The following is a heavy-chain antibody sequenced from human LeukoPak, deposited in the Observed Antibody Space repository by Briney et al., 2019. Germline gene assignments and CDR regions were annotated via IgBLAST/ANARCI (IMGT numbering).Heavy chain of an antibody. CDR1: GFSFSDYR. V-gene: IGHV3-7*03. Sequence: GGSLRLSCVASGFSFSDYRMMWVRQAPGKGLECVANINEDGGEKYYVDSVKGRFTISRDNAKNSLYLQMNSLRAEDTAVYYCARGRYTTAPWGQGTLVTVSS. CDR3: ARGRYTTAP. CDR2: INEDGGEK. J-gene: IGHJ5*02. D-gene: IGHD1-20*01.